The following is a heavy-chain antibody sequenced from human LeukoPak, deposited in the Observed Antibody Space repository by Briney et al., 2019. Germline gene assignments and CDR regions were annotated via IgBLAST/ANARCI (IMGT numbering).Heavy chain of an antibody. V-gene: IGHV3-21*01. D-gene: IGHD5-24*01. Sequence: PGGSLRLSCAASGFTFSNAWMSWVRQAPGKGLEWVSSISSSSSYIYYADSVKGRFTISRDNAKNSLYLQMNSLRAEDTAVYYCARYLDGYSYGDAFDIWGQGTMVTVSS. CDR3: ARYLDGYSYGDAFDI. J-gene: IGHJ3*02. CDR1: GFTFSNAW. CDR2: ISSSSSYI.